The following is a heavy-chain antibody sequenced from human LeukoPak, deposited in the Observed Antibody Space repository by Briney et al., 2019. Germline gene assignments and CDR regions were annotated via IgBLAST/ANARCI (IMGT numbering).Heavy chain of an antibody. D-gene: IGHD3-10*01. V-gene: IGHV1-2*02. CDR1: GYSFTRYG. J-gene: IGHJ4*02. CDR3: ARVGPGYFDY. CDR2: INPNSGGT. Sequence: ASVKVSCKASGYSFTRYGISWVRQAPGQGLEWMGWINPNSGGTNYAQKFQGRVTMTRDTSISTAYMELSRLRSDDTAVYYCARVGPGYFDYWGQGTLVTVSS.